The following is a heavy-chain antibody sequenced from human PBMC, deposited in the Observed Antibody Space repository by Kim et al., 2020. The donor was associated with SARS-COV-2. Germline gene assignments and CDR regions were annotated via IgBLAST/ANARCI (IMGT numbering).Heavy chain of an antibody. V-gene: IGHV3-74*01. CDR3: FRGGVDF. D-gene: IGHD3-10*01. CDR2: DGTST. Sequence: DGTSTNYPDSVKGRFAISKGNSKNTLYLQMNSLRTGDTAVYYCFRGGVDFWGQGTLVTVSS. J-gene: IGHJ4*02.